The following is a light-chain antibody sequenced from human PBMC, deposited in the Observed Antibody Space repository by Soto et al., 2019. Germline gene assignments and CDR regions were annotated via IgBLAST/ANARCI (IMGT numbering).Light chain of an antibody. J-gene: IGKJ1*01. Sequence: IVMSHSPSTLSVSPGEGATVSFVAIQGLTTKLAWYQQKPGQAPRLLIYGASTRATGISARFSGSGSGTEFTLTISSLQPDDFATYYCQQYNSYSRTFGQGTKVDIK. CDR1: QGLTTK. V-gene: IGKV3-15*01. CDR2: GAS. CDR3: QQYNSYSRT.